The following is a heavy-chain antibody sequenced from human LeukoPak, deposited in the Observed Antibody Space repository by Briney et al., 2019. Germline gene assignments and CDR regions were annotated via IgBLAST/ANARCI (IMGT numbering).Heavy chain of an antibody. Sequence: SETLSLTCTVSGGSISSYYWSWIRQPPGKGLEWIGYIYYSGSTNYNPSLKSRVTISVDTSKNQFSLKLSSVTAADTAVYYCARAHYGDYLSWGQGTLVTVSS. CDR1: GGSISSYY. CDR3: ARAHYGDYLS. J-gene: IGHJ5*02. D-gene: IGHD4-17*01. CDR2: IYYSGST. V-gene: IGHV4-59*08.